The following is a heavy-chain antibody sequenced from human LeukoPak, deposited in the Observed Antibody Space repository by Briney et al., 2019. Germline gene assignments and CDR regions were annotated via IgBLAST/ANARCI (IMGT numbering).Heavy chain of an antibody. D-gene: IGHD3-3*01. CDR1: GYTFTNYY. Sequence: ASVKVSCKASGYTFTNYYIHWVRQAPGQGLEWMGMIIPSDGFTAYAQKFQGRLTMTRDMSTSTVYMELSSLRSEDTALYYCATAGRRLFGVLIPLSFDYWGQGTLVTVSS. V-gene: IGHV1-46*01. CDR3: ATAGRRLFGVLIPLSFDY. J-gene: IGHJ4*02. CDR2: IIPSDGFT.